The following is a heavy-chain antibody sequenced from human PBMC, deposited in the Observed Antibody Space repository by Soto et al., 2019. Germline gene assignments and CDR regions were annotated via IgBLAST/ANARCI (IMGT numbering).Heavy chain of an antibody. CDR2: IYYSGST. D-gene: IGHD6-19*01. V-gene: IGHV4-39*01. J-gene: IGHJ3*02. CDR3: ASSSGYSSAEGAFDI. Sequence: QLQLQESGRGLVKPSETLYLTCTVSGGSISSSSYYWGWIRQPPGKGLEWIGSIYYSGSTYYNPSLKSRVTISVDTSKNQFSLKLSSVTAADTAVYYCASSSGYSSAEGAFDIWGLGTMVTVSS. CDR1: GGSISSSSYY.